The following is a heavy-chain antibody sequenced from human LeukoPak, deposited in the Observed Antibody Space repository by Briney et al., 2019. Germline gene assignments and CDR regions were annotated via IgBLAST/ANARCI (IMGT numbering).Heavy chain of an antibody. Sequence: ASVKVSCKASGYTLTSYDINWVRQATGQGGEWMGWMNLNSGNTDYAQKFQGRVTMTRNTSISTGYMELSSLRSKDTAVYYCARGRGIAAAGRRASRGGGYWGQGTVVTVSS. CDR2: MNLNSGNT. V-gene: IGHV1-8*01. D-gene: IGHD6-13*01. CDR3: ARGRGIAAAGRRASRGGGY. CDR1: GYTLTSYD. J-gene: IGHJ4*02.